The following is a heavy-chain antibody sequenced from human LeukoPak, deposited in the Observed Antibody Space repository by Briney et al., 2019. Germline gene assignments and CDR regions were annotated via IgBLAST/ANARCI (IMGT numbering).Heavy chain of an antibody. CDR2: ISDSGTTE. V-gene: IGHV3-48*03. CDR1: GFSLSSFQ. D-gene: IGHD1-26*01. CDR3: ARDGATNRYNWFNS. J-gene: IGHJ5*01. Sequence: GGSLRLSCAASGFSLSSFQMNWVRQAPGKGLEWISYISDSGTTEYYADSVKGRFTISRDNAKNSLYLQMNSLTGEDTALYYCARDGATNRYNWFNSWGQGTLVTVSS.